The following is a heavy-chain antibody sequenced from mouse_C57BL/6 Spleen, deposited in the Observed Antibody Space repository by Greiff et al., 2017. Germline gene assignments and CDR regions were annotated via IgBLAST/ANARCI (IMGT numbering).Heavy chain of an antibody. D-gene: IGHD2-1*01. V-gene: IGHV2-2*01. J-gene: IGHJ2*01. CDR1: GFFLPCHG. CDR2: IWSGRST. Sequence: QVQLKQSGPGLVQPSQFLSIICPVSGFFLPCHGVHWVRQSPGKGLEWLGVIWSGRSTDYNATFISRLSLSKDNSKSQSFFKMNSLQADDTAIYYCARNKILDGNSVEYFDYWGKGTTLTVSS. CDR3: ARNKILDGNSVEYFDY.